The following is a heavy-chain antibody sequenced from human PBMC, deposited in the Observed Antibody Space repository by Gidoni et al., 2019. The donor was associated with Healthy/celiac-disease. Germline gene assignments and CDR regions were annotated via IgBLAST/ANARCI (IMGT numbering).Heavy chain of an antibody. D-gene: IGHD2-2*01. V-gene: IGHV3-23*01. J-gene: IGHJ4*02. CDR3: AKVSGCSSTSCGYYFDY. CDR2: ISGSGGST. CDR1: GFTFSSYA. Sequence: EVQLLESGGGLVQPGGSLRLSCAASGFTFSSYAMSWVRQAPGKGLEWVSVISGSGGSTYYADSVKGRFTISRDNSKNTLYLQMNSLRAEDTAVYYCAKVSGCSSTSCGYYFDYWGQGTLVTVSS.